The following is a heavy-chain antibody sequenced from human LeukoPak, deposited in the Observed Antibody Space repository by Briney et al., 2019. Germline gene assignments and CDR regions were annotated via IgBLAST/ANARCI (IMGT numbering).Heavy chain of an antibody. CDR1: GFTFSSYA. D-gene: IGHD3-22*01. Sequence: GGSLRLSCAASGFTFSSYAMSWVRQAPGKGLEWVSAISGSGSITYYADSVKGRFIISRDNSKNTLFLEMSSLRAEDTAVYYCAKQTRYDSPAGGRGFDYWGQGTLVTVSS. J-gene: IGHJ4*02. V-gene: IGHV3-23*01. CDR2: ISGSGSIT. CDR3: AKQTRYDSPAGGRGFDY.